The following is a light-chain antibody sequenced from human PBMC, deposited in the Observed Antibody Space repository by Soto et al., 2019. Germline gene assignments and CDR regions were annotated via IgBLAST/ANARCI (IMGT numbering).Light chain of an antibody. V-gene: IGLV2-14*01. Sequence: SAVPQPPPVFGSPWQPNNQSRPGTSSDVGGYNYVSWYQQHPGKAPKLMIYDVSNRPSGVSNRFSGSKSGNTASLTISGLQAEDEADYYCSSYTSSSTLYVFGTGTKITVL. J-gene: IGLJ1*01. CDR3: SSYTSSSTLYV. CDR1: SSDVGGYNY. CDR2: DVS.